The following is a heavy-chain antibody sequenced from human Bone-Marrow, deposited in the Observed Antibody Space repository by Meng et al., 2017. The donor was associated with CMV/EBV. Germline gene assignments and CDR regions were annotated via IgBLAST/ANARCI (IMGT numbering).Heavy chain of an antibody. V-gene: IGHV4-38-2*02. Sequence: SETLSLTCTVSGYSISSGYYWGWIRQPPGKGLEWIGSIYHSGSTYYNPSLKSRVTTSVDTSKNQFSLKLSSVTAADTAVYYCARYCSGGSCYSHLYGMDVWGQGTTVTVSS. D-gene: IGHD2-15*01. CDR1: GYSISSGYY. J-gene: IGHJ6*01. CDR3: ARYCSGGSCYSHLYGMDV. CDR2: IYHSGST.